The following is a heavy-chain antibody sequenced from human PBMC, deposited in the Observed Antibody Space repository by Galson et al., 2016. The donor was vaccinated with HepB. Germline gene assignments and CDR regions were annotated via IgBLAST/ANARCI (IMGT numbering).Heavy chain of an antibody. Sequence: SVKVSCKVSGYTLTELSMHWVRQAPGKGPEWMGGFDPEDGEAIYAQKFQGRVTMTEDTSTDTAYMELSSLRSEDTAVYYCASLRTGYTYGHGTFDYWGQGTLVTVSS. D-gene: IGHD5-18*01. CDR1: GYTLTELS. CDR3: ASLRTGYTYGHGTFDY. CDR2: FDPEDGEA. V-gene: IGHV1-24*01. J-gene: IGHJ4*02.